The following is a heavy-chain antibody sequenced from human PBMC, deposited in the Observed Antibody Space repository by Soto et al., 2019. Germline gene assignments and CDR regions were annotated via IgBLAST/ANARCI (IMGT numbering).Heavy chain of an antibody. J-gene: IGHJ6*02. CDR1: GYTFTSYG. CDR2: ISAYNGNT. V-gene: IGHV1-18*01. CDR3: ARDQPRYAPLVARDYYYYGMDV. Sequence: GASVKVSCKASGYTFTSYGISWVRQAPGQGLEWMGWISAYNGNTNYAQKLQGRVTMTTDTSTSTAYMELRSLRSDDTAVYYCARDQPRYAPLVARDYYYYGMDVWGQGTTVTVSS. D-gene: IGHD5-12*01.